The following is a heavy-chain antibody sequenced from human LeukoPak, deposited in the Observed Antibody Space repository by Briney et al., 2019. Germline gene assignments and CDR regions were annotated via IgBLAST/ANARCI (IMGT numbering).Heavy chain of an antibody. D-gene: IGHD2-8*01. V-gene: IGHV4-39*01. Sequence: SETLSLTCTVSGGSVSSSDYYWGWIRQPPGKGLEWIGSVYYNGNTYYNPSLKSRVTMSVDTSKNQFSLKLTSVTAADTAVYYWARLLVYCTTGVCRARYGGRGTLVTVSS. CDR2: VYYNGNT. CDR3: ARLLVYCTTGVCRARY. J-gene: IGHJ4*02. CDR1: GGSVSSSDYY.